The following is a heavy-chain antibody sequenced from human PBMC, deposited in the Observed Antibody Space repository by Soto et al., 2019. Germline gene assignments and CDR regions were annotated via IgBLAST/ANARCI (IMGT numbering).Heavy chain of an antibody. V-gene: IGHV3-23*01. CDR1: GFTFSTYD. D-gene: IGHD3-22*01. CDR3: AKCDSQIDAFDI. J-gene: IGHJ3*02. Sequence: PGGSLRLSCAASGFTFSTYDMNWVRQAPGKGLEWVSYISAGGHSTYYADSVRGRFTISRDNSKNTLYLQTNSLRAEDTAVYYCAKCDSQIDAFDIWGQGTMVIVSS. CDR2: ISAGGHST.